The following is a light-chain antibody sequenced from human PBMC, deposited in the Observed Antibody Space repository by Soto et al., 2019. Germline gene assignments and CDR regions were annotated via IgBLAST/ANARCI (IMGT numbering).Light chain of an antibody. CDR1: RSVSSSY. CDR2: DTS. V-gene: IGKV3-20*01. J-gene: IGKJ1*01. Sequence: DIVLTHSPGTLSLSPGERATLSFRSSRSVSSSYLAWYQQKPGQAPSLLIYDTSSRATGIPDRFSGSGSGTDFTLTISRLEPEDFAVYYCQQYGDSPRKFGQGTKVDIK. CDR3: QQYGDSPRK.